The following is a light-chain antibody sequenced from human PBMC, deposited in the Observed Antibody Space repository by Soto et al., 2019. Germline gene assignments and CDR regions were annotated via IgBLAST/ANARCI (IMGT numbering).Light chain of an antibody. J-gene: IGKJ1*01. CDR3: QQYGSSRQT. CDR2: GAS. V-gene: IGKV3-20*01. CDR1: QSVTSSY. Sequence: TVLTHSPGTLCFSPGEIATLSFGASQSVTSSYLSWYQQKPCQAPRLLIYGASSRATGIPDRFTGSGSGTDFTLTISRLEPEDFAVYYCQQYGSSRQTFGQGTKVDIK.